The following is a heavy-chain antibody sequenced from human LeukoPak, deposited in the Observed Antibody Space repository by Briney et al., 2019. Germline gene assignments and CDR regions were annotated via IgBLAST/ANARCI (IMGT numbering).Heavy chain of an antibody. J-gene: IGHJ6*03. V-gene: IGHV1-69*13. CDR3: ARGGDSYYYYYMDV. CDR1: GGTFSSYA. Sequence: GASVKVSCKASGGTFSSYAISWVRQAPGHGLELVGAITPIFGTPNYVEKFQGRVTISADESTSTAYMELSSLRFEDTAVYYCARGGDSYYYYYMDVWGKGTTVTVSS. CDR2: ITPIFGTP.